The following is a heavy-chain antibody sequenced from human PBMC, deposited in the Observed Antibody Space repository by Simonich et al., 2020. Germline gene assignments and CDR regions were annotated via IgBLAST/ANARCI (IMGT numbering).Heavy chain of an antibody. J-gene: IGHJ4*02. CDR2: ISGRVGST. V-gene: IGHV3-23*01. D-gene: IGHD1-7*01. Sequence: EVQLLESGGGLVQPGGSLRLSCAASGFTFSSYAMSWVRQAPGEGLGWVSVISGRVGSTYSADSVKGRFTISRDNSKNTLYLQMNSLRAEDTAVYYCAKRSGVSITGTFDYWGQGTLVTVSS. CDR1: GFTFSSYA. CDR3: AKRSGVSITGTFDY.